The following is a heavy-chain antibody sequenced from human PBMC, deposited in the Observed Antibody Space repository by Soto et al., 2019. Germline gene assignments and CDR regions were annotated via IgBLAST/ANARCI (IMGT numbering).Heavy chain of an antibody. CDR1: GVTFSSYW. D-gene: IGHD6-13*01. CDR2: IKQDGSEK. V-gene: IGHV3-7*01. CDR3: ARIASAGRGWDV. Sequence: EVQLVESGGGLVQPGGSLRLSCAASGVTFSSYWMSWVRQAPVKGLEWVGNIKQDGSEKNYVDFMEGQFTISRDNAENSLYLKMNSLRAEDTAVYYCARIASAGRGWDVWGQGTTVVVSS. J-gene: IGHJ6*02.